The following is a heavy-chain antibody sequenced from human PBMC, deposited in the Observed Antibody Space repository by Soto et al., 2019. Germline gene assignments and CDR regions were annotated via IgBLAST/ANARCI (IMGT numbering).Heavy chain of an antibody. V-gene: IGHV3-33*01. D-gene: IGHD6-13*01. Sequence: PGGSLRLSCAASGFTFSSYGMHWVRQAPCKGLEWVAVIWYDGSNKYYADSVKGRFTISRDNSKNTLYLQMNSLRAEDTAVYYCARDRAAGVWDPAPAWFDPWGQGTLVTVSS. J-gene: IGHJ5*02. CDR2: IWYDGSNK. CDR1: GFTFSSYG. CDR3: ARDRAAGVWDPAPAWFDP.